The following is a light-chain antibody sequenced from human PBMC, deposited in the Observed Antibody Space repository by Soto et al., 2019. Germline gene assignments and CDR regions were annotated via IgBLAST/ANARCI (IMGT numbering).Light chain of an antibody. CDR2: DAS. CDR3: QQRSDWPPLFT. V-gene: IGKV3-11*01. Sequence: EIVLTQSPATLSLSPGERATLSCRASQSVSSYIAWYQQKPGQAPRLLIYDASNRATGIPARFSGSGSGTDFTLTISSLEPEDFAVYYCQQRSDWPPLFTFCPGTKLDVK. J-gene: IGKJ3*01. CDR1: QSVSSY.